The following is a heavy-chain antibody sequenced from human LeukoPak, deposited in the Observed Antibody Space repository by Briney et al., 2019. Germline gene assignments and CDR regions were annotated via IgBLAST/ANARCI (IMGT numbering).Heavy chain of an antibody. CDR3: ARISSSNWYSERGAFDV. Sequence: SETLSLTCTVTGGSISSYYWSWIRQPPGKGLEWIGTIYYRGNTYYNPSLKSRVSISVDTSKNQFSLSLRSVTAADTAVYYCARISSSNWYSERGAFDVWGQGTVVTVSS. J-gene: IGHJ3*01. D-gene: IGHD6-13*01. CDR2: IYYRGNT. CDR1: GGSISSYY. V-gene: IGHV4-59*12.